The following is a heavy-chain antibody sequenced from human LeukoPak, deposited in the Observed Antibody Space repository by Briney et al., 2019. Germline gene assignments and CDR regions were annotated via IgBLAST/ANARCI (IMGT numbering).Heavy chain of an antibody. CDR3: ARGRGYYYGSGSFWFDP. V-gene: IGHV1-2*02. CDR2: INPNSGGT. CDR1: GYTFTGYY. Sequence: ASVKVSCKASGYTFTGYYMHWVRQAPGQGLEWMGWINPNSGGTNYAQKFQGRVTMTRDTSISTAYMELSRLRSDDTAVYYCARGRGYYYGSGSFWFDPWGQGTLVTVSS. J-gene: IGHJ5*02. D-gene: IGHD3-10*01.